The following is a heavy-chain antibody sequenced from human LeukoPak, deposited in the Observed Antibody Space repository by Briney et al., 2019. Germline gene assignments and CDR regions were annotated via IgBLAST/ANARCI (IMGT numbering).Heavy chain of an antibody. Sequence: GASVKVSCKASGGTFSSYAISWVRQAPGQGLVWMGGIIPIFGTANYAQKFQGRVTITADESTSTAYMELSSLRSEDTAVYYCARGGYSYGDYYYYGMDVWGQGTTVTVSS. D-gene: IGHD5-18*01. CDR3: ARGGYSYGDYYYYGMDV. J-gene: IGHJ6*02. CDR2: IIPIFGTA. V-gene: IGHV1-69*13. CDR1: GGTFSSYA.